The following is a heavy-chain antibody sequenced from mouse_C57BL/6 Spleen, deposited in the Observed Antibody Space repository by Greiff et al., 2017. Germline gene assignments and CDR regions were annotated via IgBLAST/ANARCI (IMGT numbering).Heavy chain of an antibody. Sequence: VQLQQSGAELVKPGASVKLSCKASGYTFTEYTIHWVKQRPGQGLEWIGWFYPGSGSIKYNENFKDKATLTADKSSSTVYMELSRLTSEDSAVDFCERHEDRGSTMVPTEFAYWGQGTLVTVSA. CDR1: GYTFTEYT. V-gene: IGHV1-62-2*01. CDR2: FYPGSGSI. CDR3: ERHEDRGSTMVPTEFAY. D-gene: IGHD2-2*01. J-gene: IGHJ3*01.